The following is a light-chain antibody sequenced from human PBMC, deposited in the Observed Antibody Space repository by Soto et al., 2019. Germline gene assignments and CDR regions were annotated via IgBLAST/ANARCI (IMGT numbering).Light chain of an antibody. Sequence: QSVLTQPPSVSAAPGQKVTISCSGSSSDIGNNFVSWYQHLPGTAPKLLIYDNDMRPSGIPDRFSASKSGTSATLGNTGPQAGDEGGYYWGTWESNLRRGGFGGGTKLTVL. J-gene: IGLJ2*01. V-gene: IGLV1-51*01. CDR1: SSDIGNNF. CDR2: DND. CDR3: GTWESNLRRGG.